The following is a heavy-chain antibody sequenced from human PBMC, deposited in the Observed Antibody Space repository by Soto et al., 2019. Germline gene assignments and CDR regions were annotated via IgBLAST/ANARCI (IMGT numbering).Heavy chain of an antibody. J-gene: IGHJ6*02. CDR3: AKDQLTGYYVPNYGMDV. V-gene: IGHV3-30*18. Sequence: PGGSLRLSCAASGFTFSSYGMHWVRQAPGKGLEWVADISYDGSNKYYADSVKGRFTISRDNSKNTLYLQMNSLRAEDTAVYYCAKDQLTGYYVPNYGMDVWGQGTTVTVSS. CDR2: ISYDGSNK. D-gene: IGHD3-9*01. CDR1: GFTFSSYG.